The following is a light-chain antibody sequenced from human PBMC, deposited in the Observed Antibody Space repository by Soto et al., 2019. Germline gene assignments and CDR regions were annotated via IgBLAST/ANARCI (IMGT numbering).Light chain of an antibody. V-gene: IGKV3-15*01. CDR1: QSVSNY. Sequence: EIVMTQSPATLSLSPGERATLSCRASQSVSNYLAWYQQKSGQSPRLLIYDVSIRATGVPARFSGTGSETDFTLTISGLQSEDSAVYFCQQYNNWPFSFGQGTRLEIK. J-gene: IGKJ5*01. CDR2: DVS. CDR3: QQYNNWPFS.